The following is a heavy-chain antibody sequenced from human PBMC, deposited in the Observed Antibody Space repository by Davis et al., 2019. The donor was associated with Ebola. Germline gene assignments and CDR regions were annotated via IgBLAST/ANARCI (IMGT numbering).Heavy chain of an antibody. CDR3: ATETGVSGIMPTGYYGMDV. CDR1: AYTLSKLS. CDR2: FDPEHGET. Sequence: ASVKVSCKVSAYTLSKLSMHCVRHAPGKALEWMGGFDPEHGETIYAQRFQGKFTMTEDTATDTAYMELSSLTSEDTAVYYCATETGVSGIMPTGYYGMDVWGTGTTVTVSS. V-gene: IGHV1-24*01. D-gene: IGHD1-20*01. J-gene: IGHJ6*04.